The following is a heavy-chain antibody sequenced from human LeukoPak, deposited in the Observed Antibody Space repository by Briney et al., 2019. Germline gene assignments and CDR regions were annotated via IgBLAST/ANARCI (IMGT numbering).Heavy chain of an antibody. CDR1: GFTFSSYA. CDR3: ARDWKLDY. Sequence: GRSLRLSCAASGFTFSSYAMHWVRQAPGKGLEWVAVIPYDGSNKYYADSVKGRFTISRDNSKNTLYLQMNSLRAEDTAVYYCARDWKLDYWGQGTLVTVSS. J-gene: IGHJ4*02. D-gene: IGHD1-1*01. V-gene: IGHV3-30*04. CDR2: IPYDGSNK.